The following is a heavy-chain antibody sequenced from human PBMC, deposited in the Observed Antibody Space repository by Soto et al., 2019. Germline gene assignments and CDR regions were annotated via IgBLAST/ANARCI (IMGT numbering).Heavy chain of an antibody. J-gene: IGHJ4*02. D-gene: IGHD3-3*01. CDR1: GFTFSSYS. Sequence: GGSLRLSCAASGFTFSSYSMNWVRQAPGKGLEWVSYISSSSSTIYYADSVKGRFTISRDNAKNSLYLQMNSLKTEDTAVYYCTTVRRITIFGVSMGYFDYWGQGTLVTVSS. CDR2: ISSSSSTI. V-gene: IGHV3-48*01. CDR3: TTVRRITIFGVSMGYFDY.